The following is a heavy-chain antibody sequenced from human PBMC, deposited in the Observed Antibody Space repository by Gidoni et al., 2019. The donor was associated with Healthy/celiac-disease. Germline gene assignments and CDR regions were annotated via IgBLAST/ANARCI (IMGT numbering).Heavy chain of an antibody. CDR2: FDPEDGET. V-gene: IGHV1-24*01. CDR3: ATVPVLVGATDYYFDY. J-gene: IGHJ4*02. D-gene: IGHD1-26*01. CDR1: GYTLTELS. Sequence: QVQLVQSGAEVKKPGASVKVSCKVSGYTLTELSMHWVRQAPGKGLEWMGGFDPEDGETIYAQKFQSRVTMTEDTSTDTAYMELSSLRSEDTAVYYCATVPVLVGATDYYFDYWGQGTLVTVSS.